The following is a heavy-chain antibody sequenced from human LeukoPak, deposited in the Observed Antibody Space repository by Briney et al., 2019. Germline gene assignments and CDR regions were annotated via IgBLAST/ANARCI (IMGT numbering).Heavy chain of an antibody. V-gene: IGHV3-23*01. CDR2: ISGSGVST. CDR3: ARSHRGGYYFDY. CDR1: GFTFSSSA. Sequence: PGGSLRLSRAASGFTFSSSAMSWVRQAPGKGLEWVSAISGSGVSTYYADSVKGRFTISRDNSKDTLCLQMNSLRAEDTAVYYCARSHRGGYYFDYWGQGTLVTVSS. J-gene: IGHJ4*02. D-gene: IGHD3-16*01.